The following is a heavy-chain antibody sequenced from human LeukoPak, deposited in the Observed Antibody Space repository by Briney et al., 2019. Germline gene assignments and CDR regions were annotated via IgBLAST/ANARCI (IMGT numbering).Heavy chain of an antibody. CDR2: IFYSGST. J-gene: IGHJ5*02. CDR3: ARGVPFDWLLEGSGWFDP. CDR1: SGSISTSNYY. Sequence: SGTLSLTCTVSSGSISTSNYYWGWVRQPPGKALEWIGNIFYSGSTYYSPSLKSRVTISVDTSKNQFSLKLSSVTAADTAVYYCARGVPFDWLLEGSGWFDPWGQGTLVTVSS. V-gene: IGHV4-39*07. D-gene: IGHD3-9*01.